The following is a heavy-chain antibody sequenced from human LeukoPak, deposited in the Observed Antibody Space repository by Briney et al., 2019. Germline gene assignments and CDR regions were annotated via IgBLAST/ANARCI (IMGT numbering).Heavy chain of an antibody. CDR2: ISGNSGDI. CDR1: GFRFSDHY. V-gene: IGHV3/OR16-9*01. D-gene: IGHD3-10*01. J-gene: IGHJ4*02. CDR3: VRHAGRTGGQ. Sequence: GGSLRLSCAASGFRFSDHYMSWIRQAPGKGPEWISYISGNSGDIAYADSVKGRFAISRDNAKNSLHLQMNSLRVEDAAVYHCVRHAGRTGGQWGQGILITVSS.